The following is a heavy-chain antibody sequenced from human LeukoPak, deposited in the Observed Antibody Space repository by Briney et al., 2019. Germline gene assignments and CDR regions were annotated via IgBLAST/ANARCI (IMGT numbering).Heavy chain of an antibody. Sequence: PSETLSLTCTVSGGSISSYYWSWIRQPPGKGLEWIGDIYYSGSTNYNPSLKSRVTISVDTSKNQFSLKLSSVTAADTAVYYCAREALNAYDSSGYYAWGQGTLVTVSS. J-gene: IGHJ4*02. CDR2: IYYSGST. CDR3: AREALNAYDSSGYYA. CDR1: GGSISSYY. V-gene: IGHV4-59*01. D-gene: IGHD3-22*01.